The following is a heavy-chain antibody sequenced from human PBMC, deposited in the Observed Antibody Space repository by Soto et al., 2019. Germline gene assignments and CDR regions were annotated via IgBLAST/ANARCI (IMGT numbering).Heavy chain of an antibody. D-gene: IGHD2-2*01. V-gene: IGHV3-7*01. J-gene: IGHJ6*03. Sequence: EVQLVESGGGLVQPGGSLRLSCAASAFTLSTYWMSWVRQAPGKGQEWVATIKQDGSETHYVDSVKGRFTISRDNAENSLYLQMNSLRAEDTAVYYCVRGCGRASCPYYLDVWGKGTTVTVSS. CDR2: IKQDGSET. CDR1: AFTLSTYW. CDR3: VRGCGRASCPYYLDV.